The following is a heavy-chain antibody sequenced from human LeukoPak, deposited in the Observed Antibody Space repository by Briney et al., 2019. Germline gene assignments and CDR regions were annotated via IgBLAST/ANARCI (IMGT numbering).Heavy chain of an antibody. D-gene: IGHD3-3*01. J-gene: IGHJ5*02. Sequence: SETLSLTCTVSGGSISSGSYYWSWIRQPAGKGLEWIGRIYTSGSTNYNPSLKSRVTISVDTSKNQFSLKLSSVTAADTAVYYCARATIFGVAADWFDPWGQGTLVTVSS. CDR1: GGSISSGSYY. CDR3: ARATIFGVAADWFDP. V-gene: IGHV4-61*02. CDR2: IYTSGST.